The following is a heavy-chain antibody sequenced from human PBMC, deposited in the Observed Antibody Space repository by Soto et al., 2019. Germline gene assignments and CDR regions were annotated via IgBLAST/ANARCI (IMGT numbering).Heavy chain of an antibody. D-gene: IGHD6-6*01. CDR3: AREGHSSSSAY. CDR1: GFTFSSYS. J-gene: IGHJ4*02. Sequence: EVQLVESGGGLVQPGGSLRLSCAASGFTFSSYSMNWVRQAPGKGLEWVSYISSTGSTIYYADSVRGRFTISRDNAKNSLYLQINSLRDEDRAVYYCAREGHSSSSAYWGQGTLVTVSS. V-gene: IGHV3-48*02. CDR2: ISSTGSTI.